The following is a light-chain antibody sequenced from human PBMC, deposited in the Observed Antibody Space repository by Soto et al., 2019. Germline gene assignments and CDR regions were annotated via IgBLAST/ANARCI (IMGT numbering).Light chain of an antibody. CDR1: TSDVGGYNY. Sequence: QSALTQPPSASGSPGQSVTISCTGTTSDVGGYNYVSWYQQHPGKAPKLMMYEVSKRPSGVPDRFSGSKSGNTASLAIGGLQSEDEADYDCAVWDDRLNGRVFGGGTKVTVL. J-gene: IGLJ3*02. V-gene: IGLV2-8*01. CDR3: AVWDDRLNGRV. CDR2: EVS.